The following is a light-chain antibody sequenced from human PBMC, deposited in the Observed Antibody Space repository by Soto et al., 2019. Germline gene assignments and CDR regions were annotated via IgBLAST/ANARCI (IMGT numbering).Light chain of an antibody. Sequence: DIQMTQSPSSLSASVGDRVTITCQASQDISNYLGWYQQKPGKAPKFLIYDASNLETGVPSRFSGGGSGTHFTLTISSLQPEDIATYYCQQYDNLPLTFGPGTKVETK. CDR1: QDISNY. J-gene: IGKJ3*01. CDR3: QQYDNLPLT. CDR2: DAS. V-gene: IGKV1-33*01.